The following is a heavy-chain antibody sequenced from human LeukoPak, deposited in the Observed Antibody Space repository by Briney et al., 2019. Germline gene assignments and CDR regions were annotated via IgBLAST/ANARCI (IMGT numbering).Heavy chain of an antibody. V-gene: IGHV3-23*01. D-gene: IGHD6-19*01. CDR1: GFTFSSYA. J-gene: IGHJ4*02. CDR2: ISGSGGST. CDR3: AEDRSSGWTIFDY. Sequence: GGSLRLSCAASGFTFSSYAMSWVRQAPGKGLEWVSAISGSGGSTYYADSVKGRFTISRDNSKNTLYLQMNSLRAEDTAVYYCAEDRSSGWTIFDYWGQGTLVTVSS.